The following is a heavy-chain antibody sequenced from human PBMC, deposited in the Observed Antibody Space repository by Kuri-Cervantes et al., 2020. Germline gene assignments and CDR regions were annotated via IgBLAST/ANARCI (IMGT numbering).Heavy chain of an antibody. CDR3: ARDPEYSSGWHLNKFDY. CDR1: GGSFSGYY. V-gene: IGHV4-34*01. CDR2: INHSGST. Sequence: SETLSLTCAVYGGSFSGYYWSWIRQPPGKGLEWIGEINHSGSTNYNPSLKSRVTISVDTSKNQFSLKLSSVTAADTAVYYCARDPEYSSGWHLNKFDYWGQGTLVTVSS. D-gene: IGHD6-19*01. J-gene: IGHJ4*02.